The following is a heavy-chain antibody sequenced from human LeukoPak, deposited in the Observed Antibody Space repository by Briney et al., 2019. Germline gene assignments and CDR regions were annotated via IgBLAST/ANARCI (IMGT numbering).Heavy chain of an antibody. CDR2: IYYSGST. V-gene: IGHV4-61*01. CDR1: GGSISSSYYY. CDR3: AKRGIVVVPAALWYFDY. J-gene: IGHJ4*02. Sequence: SETLSLTCTVFGGSISSSYYYWSWIRQPPGKGLEWIGYIYYSGSTNYNPSLKSRVTISVDTSKNQFSLKLSSVTAADTAVYYCAKRGIVVVPAALWYFDYWGQGTLVTVSS. D-gene: IGHD2-2*01.